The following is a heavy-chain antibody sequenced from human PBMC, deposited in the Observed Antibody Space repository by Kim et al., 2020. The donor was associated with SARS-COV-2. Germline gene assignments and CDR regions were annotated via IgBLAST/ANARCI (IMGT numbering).Heavy chain of an antibody. CDR3: AKGGGGYLDY. V-gene: IGHV3-23*01. D-gene: IGHD2-15*01. CDR1: GFMFNNYG. CDR2: IGASGGDT. Sequence: GGSLRLSCAASGFMFNNYGMTWVRQAPGKGLEWVSTIGASGGDTYYQDYVRGRFTISRENSRNTLYVQMNSLRADDTAVYYCAKGGGGYLDYWGQGTLVTVAS. J-gene: IGHJ4*02.